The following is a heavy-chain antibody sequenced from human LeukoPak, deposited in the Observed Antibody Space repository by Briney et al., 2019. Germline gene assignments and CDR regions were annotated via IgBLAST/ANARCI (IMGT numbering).Heavy chain of an antibody. CDR2: IVVGSGNT. V-gene: IGHV1-58*01. CDR1: GFTFTSCA. Sequence: SVKVSRLASGFTFTSCAVQWVRQARAQRREWIGWIVVGSGNTNYSQKFQERVTITRDMTTSTAYMGLSSLRSEDTAVYYCAASPDYYDSSGYSYYFDYWGQGTLVTVSS. J-gene: IGHJ4*02. D-gene: IGHD3-22*01. CDR3: AASPDYYDSSGYSYYFDY.